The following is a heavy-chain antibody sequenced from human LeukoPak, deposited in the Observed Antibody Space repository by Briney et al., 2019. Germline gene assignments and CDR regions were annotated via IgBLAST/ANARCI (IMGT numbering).Heavy chain of an antibody. D-gene: IGHD1-26*01. V-gene: IGHV4-34*01. J-gene: IGHJ4*02. CDR1: GGSFSGYY. Sequence: SETLSLTCAVYGGSFSGYYWSWIRQPPGKGLEWIGEINHSGGTNYNPSLKSRVTISVDTSKNQFSLKLSSVTAADTAVYYCALSGRFYDYWGQGTLVTVSS. CDR3: ALSGRFYDY. CDR2: INHSGGT.